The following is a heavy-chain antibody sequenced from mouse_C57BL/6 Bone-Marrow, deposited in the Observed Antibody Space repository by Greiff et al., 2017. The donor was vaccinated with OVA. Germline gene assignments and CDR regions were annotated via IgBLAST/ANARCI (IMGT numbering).Heavy chain of an antibody. D-gene: IGHD1-1*01. CDR1: GFTFSDYG. V-gene: IGHV5-17*01. Sequence: EVQVVESGGGLVKPGGSLKLSCAASGFTFSDYGMHWVRQAPEKGLEWVAYISSGSSTIYYADTVKGRFTISRDNAKNTLFLQMTSLRSEDTAMYYCARGYGSTGYAMDYWGQGTSVTVSS. J-gene: IGHJ4*01. CDR3: ARGYGSTGYAMDY. CDR2: ISSGSSTI.